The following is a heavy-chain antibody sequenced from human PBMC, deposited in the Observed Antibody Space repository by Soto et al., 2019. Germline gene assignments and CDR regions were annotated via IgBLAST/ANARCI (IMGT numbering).Heavy chain of an antibody. CDR3: TTFDFWSGYYVGP. CDR1: RFTVSGSA. V-gene: IGHV3-73*01. Sequence: GRSLRLSCAASRFTVSGSAMHWVRQASGKGLEWVGRIRSKANSYATAYAASVKGRFTISRDDSKNTAYLQMNSLKTEDTAVYYCTTFDFWSGYYVGPWGQGTLVTVSS. J-gene: IGHJ5*02. D-gene: IGHD3-3*01. CDR2: IRSKANSYAT.